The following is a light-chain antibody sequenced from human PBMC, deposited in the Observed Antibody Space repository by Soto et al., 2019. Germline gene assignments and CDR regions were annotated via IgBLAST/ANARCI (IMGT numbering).Light chain of an antibody. CDR2: DVS. Sequence: QSALTQPASVSGSPGQSITISCTGTSSDVGDYNYVSWYQQHPGKAPKLMIYDVSNRPSGVSNRFSGSKSDNTASLTISGLQAEDEADYYCSSYTSSSTLVVFGGGTERTVL. V-gene: IGLV2-14*01. CDR3: SSYTSSSTLVV. J-gene: IGLJ2*01. CDR1: SSDVGDYNY.